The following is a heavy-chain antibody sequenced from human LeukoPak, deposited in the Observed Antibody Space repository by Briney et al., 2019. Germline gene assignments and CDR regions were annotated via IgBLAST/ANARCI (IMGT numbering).Heavy chain of an antibody. J-gene: IGHJ5*02. CDR3: ARGPLTPGSYYKWFDP. V-gene: IGHV4-30-2*03. CDR1: GGSISSGGYS. D-gene: IGHD3-10*01. CDR2: ASYSGST. Sequence: SQTLSLTCAVSGGSISSGGYSWSWIRQPPGNGLEWIGSASYSGSTYYNPSLESRVIISVDTSKNQFSLKLSSVTAADTAVYYCARGPLTPGSYYKWFDPWGQGTLVTVSS.